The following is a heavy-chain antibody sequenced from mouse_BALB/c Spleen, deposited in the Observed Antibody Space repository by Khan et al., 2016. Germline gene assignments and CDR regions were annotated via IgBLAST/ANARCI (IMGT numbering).Heavy chain of an antibody. CDR1: GFSLTSYG. CDR3: GNYDRYDYYAMDY. V-gene: IGHV2-3*01. CDR2: IWGDGST. J-gene: IGHJ4*01. D-gene: IGHD2-14*01. Sequence: QMQLEESGPGLVAPSQSLSITCTVSGFSLTSYGVSWVRQPPGKGLEWLGAIWGDGSTNYPSALISRMSISKDNSKGQVFLKLNSLQTDDTATYCCGNYDRYDYYAMDYWGQGASVTVSA.